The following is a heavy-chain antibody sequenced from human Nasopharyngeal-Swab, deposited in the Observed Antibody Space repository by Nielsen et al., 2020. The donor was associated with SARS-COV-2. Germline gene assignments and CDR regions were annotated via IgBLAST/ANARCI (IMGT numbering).Heavy chain of an antibody. V-gene: IGHV3-21*01. J-gene: IGHJ4*02. D-gene: IGHD3-9*01. CDR3: ARDRALRYFEGLDY. CDR2: IRSSSSYI. CDR1: GFTFSSYS. Sequence: GESLKISCAASGFTFSSYSMNWVRQAPGKGLEWVSSIRSSSSYIYYADSVKGRFTISRDNAKNSLYLQMNSLRAEDTAVYYCARDRALRYFEGLDYWGQGTLVTVSS.